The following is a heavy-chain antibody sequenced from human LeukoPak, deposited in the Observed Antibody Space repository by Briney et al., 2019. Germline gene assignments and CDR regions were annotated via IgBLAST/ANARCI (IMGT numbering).Heavy chain of an antibody. J-gene: IGHJ6*03. CDR2: ISGYNGKR. CDR1: DYTFTSYG. V-gene: IGHV1-18*01. D-gene: IGHD3-10*01. Sequence: ASVKVSCKGSDYTFTSYGISWVRQAPGHGLEWMGWISGYNGKRNYAQKVQGRVTMTTDTSSSTAYMELRSLRTDDTAVYYCARRGSMVRGDFYYMDVWGQGTTVIVSS. CDR3: ARRGSMVRGDFYYMDV.